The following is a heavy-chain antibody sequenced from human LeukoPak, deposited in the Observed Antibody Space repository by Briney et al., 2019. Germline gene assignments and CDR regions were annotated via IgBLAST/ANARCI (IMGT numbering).Heavy chain of an antibody. D-gene: IGHD3-10*01. CDR2: ISSSGSDI. V-gene: IGHV3-11*04. CDR1: GFTFSDYY. CDR3: ARDPYGSVRKGS. J-gene: IGHJ5*02. Sequence: GGSLRLSCVASGFTFSDYYMTWIRQAPGKGLEWVSYISSSGSDIYNADSVKGRFTISRDNAKNSLYLQMNSLRAEDTAVYYCARDPYGSVRKGSWGQGTLVTVSS.